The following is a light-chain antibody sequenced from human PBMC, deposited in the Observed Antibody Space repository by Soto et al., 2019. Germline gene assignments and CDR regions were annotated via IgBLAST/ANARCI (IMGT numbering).Light chain of an antibody. CDR1: QSVSSN. CDR2: GAS. CDR3: QQYNNWPPFT. Sequence: EIVMTQSPATLSVSPGERATLSCRASQSVSSNLAWYQQKPGQAPRLLIYGASTRATGIPARFSGSGSGTEFTITISSLQSEDFAVYYCQQYNNWPPFTFGPGNKVDIK. J-gene: IGKJ3*01. V-gene: IGKV3-15*01.